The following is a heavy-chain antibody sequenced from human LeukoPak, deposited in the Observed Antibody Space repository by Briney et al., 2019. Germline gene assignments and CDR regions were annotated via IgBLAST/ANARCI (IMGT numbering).Heavy chain of an antibody. J-gene: IGHJ3*02. V-gene: IGHV4-61*02. CDR3: ARELGYSGSYRDAFDI. D-gene: IGHD1-26*01. CDR1: GGSISSGSYY. Sequence: SQTLSLTCTVSGGSISSGSYYWSWIRQPAGKGLEWIGSIYTSGSTNYNPSLKSRVTISVDTSKNQFSLKLSSVTAADTAVYYCARELGYSGSYRDAFDIWGQGTMVTVSS. CDR2: IYTSGST.